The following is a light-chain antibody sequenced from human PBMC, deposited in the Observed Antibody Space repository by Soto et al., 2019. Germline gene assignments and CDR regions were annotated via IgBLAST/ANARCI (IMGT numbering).Light chain of an antibody. CDR2: GAS. J-gene: IGKJ5*01. CDR1: QSVSRN. V-gene: IGKV3-15*01. Sequence: EIVMTQSPATLSVSPGERATLSCRASQSVSRNLAWYQQKPGQAPRLLIYGASTRATGIPARFSGSGSGTEFTLTIRSLQSEDFAVYYCQQYNNWHPITFGQGTRLEIK. CDR3: QQYNNWHPIT.